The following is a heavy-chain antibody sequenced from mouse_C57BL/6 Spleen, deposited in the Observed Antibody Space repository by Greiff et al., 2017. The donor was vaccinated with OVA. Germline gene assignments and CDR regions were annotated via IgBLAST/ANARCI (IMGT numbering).Heavy chain of an antibody. D-gene: IGHD1-1*01. J-gene: IGHJ4*01. CDR3: ARPIYYYGSSYYAMDY. CDR1: GYSFTDYN. Sequence: EVKLVESGPELVKPGASVKISCKASGYSFTDYNMNWVKQSNGKSLEWIGVINPNYGTTSYNQKFKGKATLTVDQSSSTAYMQLNSLTSEDSAVYYCARPIYYYGSSYYAMDYWGQGTSVTVAS. V-gene: IGHV1-39*01. CDR2: INPNYGTT.